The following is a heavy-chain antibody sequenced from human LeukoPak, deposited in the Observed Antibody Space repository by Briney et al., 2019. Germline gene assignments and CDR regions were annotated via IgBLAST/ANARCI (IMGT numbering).Heavy chain of an antibody. V-gene: IGHV4-4*08. CDR2: IYTSGST. J-gene: IGHJ4*02. D-gene: IGHD6-6*01. CDR3: AKVGSIAARQGLTRDY. CDR1: GGSISSYY. Sequence: SETLSLTCTVSGGSISSYYWSWIRQPPGKGLEWIGRIYTSGSTNYNPSLKSRVTISVDTSKNQFSLKLSSVTAADTAVYYCAKVGSIAARQGLTRDYWGQGTLVTVSS.